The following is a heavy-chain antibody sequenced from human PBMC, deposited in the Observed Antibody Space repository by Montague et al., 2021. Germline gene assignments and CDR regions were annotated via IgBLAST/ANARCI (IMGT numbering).Heavy chain of an antibody. D-gene: IGHD6-13*01. CDR2: TYYRSKWYN. CDR1: GDSVSSNSAA. J-gene: IGHJ3*02. Sequence: CAISGDSVSSNSAAWNWIRQSPSRGLEWLGRTYYRSKWYNDYAVSVKSRIIINPDTSKNQFSLQLNSVTPEDTAVYYCARNLASAAPGAFDIWGQGTMVTVSS. V-gene: IGHV6-1*01. CDR3: ARNLASAAPGAFDI.